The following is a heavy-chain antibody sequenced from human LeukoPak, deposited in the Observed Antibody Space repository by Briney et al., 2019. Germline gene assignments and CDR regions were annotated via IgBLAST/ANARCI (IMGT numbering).Heavy chain of an antibody. CDR3: AKDKSLQWSGDIDVALDY. V-gene: IGHV3-30*18. D-gene: IGHD3-10*01. Sequence: GGSLRLSCAASGFTFSHYGIHWVRQAPGKGLQWVGFISYDGSREYYADSVKGRFTISRDNSRNSLSLQMNSLRAEDTAVYSCAKDKSLQWSGDIDVALDYWGQGALVTVSS. CDR1: GFTFSHYG. J-gene: IGHJ4*02. CDR2: ISYDGSRE.